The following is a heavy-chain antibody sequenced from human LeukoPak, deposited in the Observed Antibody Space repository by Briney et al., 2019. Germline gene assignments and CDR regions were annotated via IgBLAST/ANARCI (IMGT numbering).Heavy chain of an antibody. CDR1: GGSISSYH. CDR3: ARGAYCSGGSCPLPDYGMDV. J-gene: IGHJ6*02. CDR2: IYYSGST. D-gene: IGHD2-15*01. V-gene: IGHV4-59*01. Sequence: SETLSLTCTVSGGSISSYHWSWIRQPPGKGLEWIGYIYYSGSTNYNPSLKSRVTISVDTSKNQFSLKLSSVTAADTAVYYCARGAYCSGGSCPLPDYGMDVWGQGTTVTVSS.